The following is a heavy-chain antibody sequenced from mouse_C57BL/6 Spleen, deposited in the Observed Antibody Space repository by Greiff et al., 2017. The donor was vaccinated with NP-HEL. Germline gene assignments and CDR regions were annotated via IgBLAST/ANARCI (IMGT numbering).Heavy chain of an antibody. D-gene: IGHD2-5*01. V-gene: IGHV1-63*01. CDR2: ISPGGGYT. CDR1: GYTFTNYW. J-gene: IGHJ1*03. CDR3: ARGRNYYSNWDWYFDV. Sequence: VQLQQSGAELVRPGTSVKMSCKASGYTFTNYWIGWAKQRPGHGLEWIGDISPGGGYTNYNEKFKGKATLTADKSSSTAYMQFSSLTSEDSAIYYCARGRNYYSNWDWYFDVWGTGTTVTVSS.